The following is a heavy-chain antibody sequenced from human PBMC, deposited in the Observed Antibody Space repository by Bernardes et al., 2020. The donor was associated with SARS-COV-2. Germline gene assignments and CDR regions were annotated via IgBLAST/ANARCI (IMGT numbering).Heavy chain of an antibody. CDR2: IKQDGSEK. CDR3: ARGLRYFDDHYYNGVHV. CDR1: GFTFSGSW. J-gene: IGHJ6*02. V-gene: IGHV3-7*01. Sequence: GGSLRLSCAASGFTFSGSWMSWVRQAPGKGLEWVANIKQDGSEKYYVDSVMGRSAISRDNAKNSLYLQMNSLRAEDTAVYYCARGLRYFDDHYYNGVHVWGQGTTVTVSS. D-gene: IGHD3-9*01.